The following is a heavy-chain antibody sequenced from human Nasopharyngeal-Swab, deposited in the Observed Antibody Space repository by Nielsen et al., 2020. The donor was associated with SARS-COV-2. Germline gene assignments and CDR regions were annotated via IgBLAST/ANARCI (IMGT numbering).Heavy chain of an antibody. Sequence: WIRQPPGKGLEWIGSIYYSGSTYYNPSLKSRVTISVDPSKNQFSLKLSSVTAADTAVYYCARPRGSGWYREAFDIWGQGTMVTVSS. J-gene: IGHJ3*02. CDR2: IYYSGST. CDR3: ARPRGSGWYREAFDI. D-gene: IGHD6-19*01. V-gene: IGHV4-39*01.